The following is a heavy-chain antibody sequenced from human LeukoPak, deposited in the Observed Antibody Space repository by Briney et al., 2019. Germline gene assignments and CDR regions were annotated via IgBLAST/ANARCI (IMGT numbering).Heavy chain of an antibody. D-gene: IGHD3-10*01. V-gene: IGHV4-39*07. J-gene: IGHJ4*02. Sequence: PSQTLSLTCTVSGDSISRSRYFWGWIRQPPGKGLERVGNIYYSGSTYYNPSLKSRITMSVDTSKNQFSLKLTSVTAADTAVYYCARGLLNGRWYYGSGSPFDYWGQGTLVTVSS. CDR2: IYYSGST. CDR1: GDSISRSRYF. CDR3: ARGLLNGRWYYGSGSPFDY.